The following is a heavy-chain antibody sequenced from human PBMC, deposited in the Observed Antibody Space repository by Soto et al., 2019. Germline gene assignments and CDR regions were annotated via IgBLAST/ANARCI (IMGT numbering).Heavy chain of an antibody. V-gene: IGHV1-2*02. CDR3: AREPGNIVAAFAPATNWFEA. J-gene: IGHJ5*02. Sequence: ASVKVSCKASGYTFTGYYMHWVRPAPGQGLEWMGWINPNRGGTSYAQKFQGRVTMTRDTSISTCYMELSSLRSDDTAVYYCAREPGNIVAAFAPATNWFEAWVQGSLVAVSS. CDR2: INPNRGGT. D-gene: IGHD6-13*01. CDR1: GYTFTGYY.